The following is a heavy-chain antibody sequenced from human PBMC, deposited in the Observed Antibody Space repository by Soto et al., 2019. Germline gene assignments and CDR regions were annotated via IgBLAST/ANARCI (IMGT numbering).Heavy chain of an antibody. Sequence: QVQLQESGPGLVKPSETLSLTCSVSGASISNSYWNWIRQPPGKGLEWIGYIYSSGTTYYNPSLKSRVTISLDTSKSQVSLNLTSVTAADTAIYFCARDSSSTQDALDLWGQGTMVSVSS. CDR3: ARDSSSTQDALDL. CDR1: GASISNSY. CDR2: IYSSGTT. V-gene: IGHV4-59*01. D-gene: IGHD6-13*01. J-gene: IGHJ3*01.